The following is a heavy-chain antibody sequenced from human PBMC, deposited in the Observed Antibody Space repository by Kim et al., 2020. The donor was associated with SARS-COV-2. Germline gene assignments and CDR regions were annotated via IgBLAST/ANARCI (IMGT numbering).Heavy chain of an antibody. Sequence: GGSLRLSCAASGFTFSSYAMHWVRQAPGKGLEWVAVISYDGSNKYYADSVKGRFTISRDNSKNTLYLQMNSLRAEDTAVYYCAREVYDDGAGSYYQDYWG. J-gene: IGHJ4*01. CDR1: GFTFSSYA. D-gene: IGHD3-10*01. CDR3: AREVYDDGAGSYYQDY. CDR2: ISYDGSNK. V-gene: IGHV3-30*04.